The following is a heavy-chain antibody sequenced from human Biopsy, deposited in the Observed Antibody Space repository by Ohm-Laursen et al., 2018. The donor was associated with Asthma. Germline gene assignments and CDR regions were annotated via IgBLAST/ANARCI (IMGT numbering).Heavy chain of an antibody. J-gene: IGHJ4*02. CDR3: AGFCSGGNCPDH. CDR2: IHYRGST. V-gene: IGHV4-59*01. Sequence: SETLSLTCTVSGDSIRSYYSTWIRQPPGKGLEWIGNIHYRGSTYSNPSLKSRVPISVDTSKKQSSLRLSSVIAADKAVYYCAGFCSGGNCPDHWGQGTLVTVSS. CDR1: GDSIRSYY. D-gene: IGHD2-15*01.